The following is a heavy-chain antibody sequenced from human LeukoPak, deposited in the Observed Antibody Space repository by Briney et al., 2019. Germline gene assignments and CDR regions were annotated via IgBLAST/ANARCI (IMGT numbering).Heavy chain of an antibody. CDR1: GGSISSYY. J-gene: IGHJ4*02. CDR3: ARLVRAWELRYFDY. CDR2: IYYSGST. V-gene: IGHV4-59*08. Sequence: SETLSLTCTVSGGSISSYYWSWIRQPPGKGLEWIGYIYYSGSTNYNPSLKSRVTISVDTSKNQFSLKLSSVTAADTAVYYCARLVRAWELRYFDYWGQGTLVTVSS. D-gene: IGHD1-26*01.